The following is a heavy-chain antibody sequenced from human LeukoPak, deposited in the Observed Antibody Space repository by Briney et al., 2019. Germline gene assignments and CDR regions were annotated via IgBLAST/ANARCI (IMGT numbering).Heavy chain of an antibody. CDR2: IYHSGST. Sequence: PSGTLSLTCTVSGGSISSSDWWSWVRQPPGKGLEWIGEIYHSGSTNYNPSLKSRVTMSVDKSKNQVSLKLSSVTAADTAVYYCARAPPYGSGWSKGVLDYWGQGILVTVSS. CDR3: ARAPPYGSGWSKGVLDY. V-gene: IGHV4-4*02. CDR1: GGSISSSDW. D-gene: IGHD6-19*01. J-gene: IGHJ4*02.